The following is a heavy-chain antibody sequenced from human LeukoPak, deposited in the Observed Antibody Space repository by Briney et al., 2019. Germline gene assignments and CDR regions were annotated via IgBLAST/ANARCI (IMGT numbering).Heavy chain of an antibody. V-gene: IGHV3-23*01. Sequence: QPGGSLRLSCAASGFTFSSYAMSWVRQAPGKGLEWVSAISGSGGSTYYADSVKGRFTISRDNSKNTLYLQMNSLRAEDTAVYYCAKDRPYYYSSGSYHPDVDYRGQGTLVTVSS. J-gene: IGHJ4*02. CDR1: GFTFSSYA. D-gene: IGHD3-10*01. CDR2: ISGSGGST. CDR3: AKDRPYYYSSGSYHPDVDY.